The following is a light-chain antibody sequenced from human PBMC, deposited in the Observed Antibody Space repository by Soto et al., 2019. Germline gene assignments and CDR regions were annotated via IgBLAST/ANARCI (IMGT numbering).Light chain of an antibody. Sequence: QSALTQPASVSGSPGQSITISCSGTSSDVGSYNYVSWYQQHPGKAPKLMVYDVSNRPSGVSYRFSASKSGNTAPLTISGLQAEDEADYYCSSYTSSSTVIFGGGTQLTVL. CDR1: SSDVGSYNY. CDR3: SSYTSSSTVI. CDR2: DVS. V-gene: IGLV2-14*03. J-gene: IGLJ2*01.